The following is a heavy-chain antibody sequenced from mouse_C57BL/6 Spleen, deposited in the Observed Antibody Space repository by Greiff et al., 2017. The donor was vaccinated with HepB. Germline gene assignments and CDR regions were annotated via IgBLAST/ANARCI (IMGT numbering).Heavy chain of an antibody. Sequence: EVKLVESGGGLVQPGGSLSLSCAASGFTFTDYYMSWVRQPPGKALEWLGFIRNKANGYTTEYSASVKGRFTISRDNSQSILYLQMNALRAEDSATYYCARYIYYYGSSYGDAMDYWGQGTSVTVSS. D-gene: IGHD1-1*01. J-gene: IGHJ4*01. V-gene: IGHV7-3*01. CDR1: GFTFTDYY. CDR2: IRNKANGYTT. CDR3: ARYIYYYGSSYGDAMDY.